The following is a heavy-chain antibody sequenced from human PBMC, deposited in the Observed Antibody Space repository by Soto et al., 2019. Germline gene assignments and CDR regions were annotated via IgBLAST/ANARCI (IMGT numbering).Heavy chain of an antibody. J-gene: IGHJ4*02. CDR3: ADSWLPTSY. CDR1: GVSFRHYW. D-gene: IGHD3-10*01. Sequence: GGSLRLSCSASGVSFRHYWMHWVRQAPGKGLVWVSRISPDGRTTTYADSVKGRFTISRDNAKSTLYLQMNSLTVEDGAVYYCADSWLPTSYWGPGTLVPVSS. CDR2: ISPDGRTT. V-gene: IGHV3-74*01.